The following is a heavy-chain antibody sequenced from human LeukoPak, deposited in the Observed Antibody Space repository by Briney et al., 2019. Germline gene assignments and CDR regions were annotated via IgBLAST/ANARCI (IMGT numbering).Heavy chain of an antibody. CDR3: ARHNDYASLMDV. Sequence: KPSETLSLTCTVFGVSVTTSGYYGAWIRQSPGRGLEWIGSISYSGITYYKPSLRGRVTISGDTAKNQFSLKLSSVTAADTAVYYCARHNDYASLMDVWGQGTTVTVSS. CDR2: ISYSGIT. V-gene: IGHV4-39*01. CDR1: GVSVTTSGYY. J-gene: IGHJ6*02. D-gene: IGHD2-2*01.